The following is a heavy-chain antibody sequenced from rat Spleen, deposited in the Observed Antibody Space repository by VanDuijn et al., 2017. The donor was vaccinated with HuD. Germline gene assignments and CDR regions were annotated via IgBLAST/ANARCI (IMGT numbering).Heavy chain of an antibody. V-gene: IGHV5-7*01. CDR3: ASRDY. J-gene: IGHJ2*01. CDR2: ISDDGSST. Sequence: EVQLVESGGGLVQPGGSLKLSCAASGFTFSDFYMAWVRQAPTKGLEWVATISDDGSSTYYRDSVKGRFTISRDNAKSTLYLQMDSLRSEDTATYYCASRDYWGQGVMVTVSS. CDR1: GFTFSDFY.